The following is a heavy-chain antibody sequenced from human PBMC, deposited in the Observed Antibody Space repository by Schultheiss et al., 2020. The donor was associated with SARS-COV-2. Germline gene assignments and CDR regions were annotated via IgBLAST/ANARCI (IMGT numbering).Heavy chain of an antibody. J-gene: IGHJ5*02. D-gene: IGHD6-13*01. CDR1: GFTFSSYA. Sequence: WGSLRLSCAASGFTFSSYAMSWVRQAPGKGLEWVSAISGSGGSTYYADSVKGRFTISRDNSKNTLYLQMNSLRAEDTAVYYCAKDQTRIAAAGRDNWFDPWGQGTLVTVSS. CDR3: AKDQTRIAAAGRDNWFDP. CDR2: ISGSGGST. V-gene: IGHV3-23*01.